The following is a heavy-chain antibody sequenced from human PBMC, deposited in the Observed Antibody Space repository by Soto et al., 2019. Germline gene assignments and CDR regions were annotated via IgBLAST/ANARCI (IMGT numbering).Heavy chain of an antibody. Sequence: ASVKVSCKASGGTFSSYAISWVRQAPGQGLEWMGGIIPIFGTANYAQKFQGRVTITADESTSTAYMELSSLRSEDTAVYYCARPDTAMGPSGKRFSMYYYYYGMVVWGQGTTVTVSS. CDR1: GGTFSSYA. V-gene: IGHV1-69*13. D-gene: IGHD5-18*01. CDR3: ARPDTAMGPSGKRFSMYYYYYGMVV. CDR2: IIPIFGTA. J-gene: IGHJ6*02.